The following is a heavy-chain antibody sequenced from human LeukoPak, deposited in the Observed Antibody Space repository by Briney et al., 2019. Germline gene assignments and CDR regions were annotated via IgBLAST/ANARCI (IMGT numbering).Heavy chain of an antibody. J-gene: IGHJ4*02. V-gene: IGHV1-18*01. CDR2: ISAYNGNT. Sequence: ASVKVSCKASGYTFTSYGISWVRQAPGQGLEWIGWISAYNGNTNYAQKLQGRVTMTTDTSTSTAYMELRSLRSDDTAVYDCARVIGIAAAPPEEIDYWGQGTLVTVSS. CDR3: ARVIGIAAAPPEEIDY. CDR1: GYTFTSYG. D-gene: IGHD6-13*01.